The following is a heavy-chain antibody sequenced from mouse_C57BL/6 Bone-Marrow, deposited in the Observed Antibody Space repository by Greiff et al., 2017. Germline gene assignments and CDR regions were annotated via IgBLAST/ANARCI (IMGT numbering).Heavy chain of an antibody. V-gene: IGHV14-4*01. CDR3: TTYYYGS. CDR2: FDPENGDT. J-gene: IGHJ2*01. D-gene: IGHD1-1*01. Sequence: VQLQQSGAELVRPGASVKLSCTASGFNIKDDYMHWVKQRPEQGLEWIGWFDPENGDTEYASKFQGKATITADTSSNTAYLQLSSLTSEDTAVYYCTTYYYGSWGQGTTLTVSS. CDR1: GFNIKDDY.